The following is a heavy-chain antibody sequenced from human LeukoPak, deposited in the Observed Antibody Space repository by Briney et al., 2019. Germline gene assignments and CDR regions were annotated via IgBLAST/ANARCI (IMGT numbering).Heavy chain of an antibody. V-gene: IGHV4-34*01. D-gene: IGHD2-2*01. CDR2: INHSGST. CDR1: GGSFSGYY. CDR3: ARALVVLAASTPYYYGMDV. J-gene: IGHJ6*02. Sequence: SSETLSLTCAVYGGSFSGYYWSWIRQPPGKGLEWIGEINHSGSTNYNPSLKSRVTISVDTSKNQFSLKLSSVTAADTAAYYCARALVVLAASTPYYYGMDVWGQGTTVTVSS.